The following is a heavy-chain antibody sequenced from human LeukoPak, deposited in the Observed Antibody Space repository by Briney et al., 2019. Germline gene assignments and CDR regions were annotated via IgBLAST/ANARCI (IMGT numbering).Heavy chain of an antibody. CDR1: GFTFSSYA. J-gene: IGHJ6*02. CDR2: ISGGGGST. CDR3: AKDPDYYYHGMDV. Sequence: GGSLRLSCAASGFTFSSYAMSWVRQAPGKGLEWVSAISGGGGSTYYADSVKGRFTISRDNSKNTLYLQMNSLRAEDTAVYYCAKDPDYYYHGMDVWGQGTTVTVSS. V-gene: IGHV3-23*01.